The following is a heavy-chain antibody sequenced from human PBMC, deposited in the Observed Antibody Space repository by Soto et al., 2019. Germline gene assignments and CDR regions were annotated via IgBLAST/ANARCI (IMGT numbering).Heavy chain of an antibody. CDR1: GFTFSNAW. CDR3: TTDAFPGRGCAFDI. V-gene: IGHV3-15*07. Sequence: EVQLVESGGGLVKPGGSLRLSCAASGFTFSNAWMNWVRQAPGKGLEWVGRIKSKTDGGTTDYAAPVKGRFTISRDDSKNTLYLQMNSLKTEDTAVYYCTTDAFPGRGCAFDIWGQGTMVTVSS. CDR2: IKSKTDGGTT. J-gene: IGHJ3*02. D-gene: IGHD2-15*01.